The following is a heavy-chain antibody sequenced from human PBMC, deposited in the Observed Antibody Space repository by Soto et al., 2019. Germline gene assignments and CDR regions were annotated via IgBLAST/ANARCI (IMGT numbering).Heavy chain of an antibody. J-gene: IGHJ4*02. CDR1: GDTFSFYT. V-gene: IGHV1-69*02. D-gene: IGHD3-3*01. CDR2: IIPMVGMA. CDR3: ATNFGSPSTHFDS. Sequence: QVQLVQSGAEVKKPGSSVRLSCKASGDTFSFYTISWVRQAPGQGPEWMGGIIPMVGMADYAQKFQGRVTIIAHKSTSTADMVLRGPRSHDPAACFGATNFGSPSTHFDSWGQGTLFTSSS.